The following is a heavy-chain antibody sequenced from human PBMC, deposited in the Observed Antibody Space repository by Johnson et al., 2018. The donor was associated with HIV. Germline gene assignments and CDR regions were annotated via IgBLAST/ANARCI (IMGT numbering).Heavy chain of an antibody. CDR1: GFSFSNAW. V-gene: IGHV3-73*01. Sequence: VQLVESGGGLVKPGGSLRLSCAGSGFSFSNAWMTWVRQAPGKGLEWVGRIRSKANSYATAYAASVKGRFTISRDDSKNTAYLQMNSLKTEDTAVYYCARVAADRIGYYRDAFDLWCQGTLVTVSS. CDR2: IRSKANSYAT. D-gene: IGHD3-3*01. CDR3: ARVAADRIGYYRDAFDL. J-gene: IGHJ3*01.